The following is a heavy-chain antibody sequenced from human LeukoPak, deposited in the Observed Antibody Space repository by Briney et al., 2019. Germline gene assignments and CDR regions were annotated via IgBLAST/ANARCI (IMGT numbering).Heavy chain of an antibody. CDR3: ARRRKFGADYYYMDV. Sequence: PSETLSLTCTVSGGSISSYYWSWIRQPPGKGLEWIGYIYYSGSTNYNPSLKSRVTISVDTSKNQFSLKLSSVTAADTAVYYCARRRKFGADYYYMDVWGKGTTVTISS. J-gene: IGHJ6*03. CDR1: GGSISSYY. V-gene: IGHV4-59*12. CDR2: IYYSGST. D-gene: IGHD3-10*01.